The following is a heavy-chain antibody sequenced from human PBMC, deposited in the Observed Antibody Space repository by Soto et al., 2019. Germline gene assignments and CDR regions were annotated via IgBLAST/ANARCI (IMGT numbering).Heavy chain of an antibody. J-gene: IGHJ4*02. CDR1: GGSISSGGYY. Sequence: SETLSLTCTVSGGSISSGGYYWSWIRQHPGKGLEWIGYIYYSGSTYYNPSLKSRVTISVDTSKNQFSLKLSSVTAADTAVYYCARIMRGYSYGDKYYFEYWGQGTLVTLSS. CDR2: IYYSGST. V-gene: IGHV4-31*03. CDR3: ARIMRGYSYGDKYYFEY. D-gene: IGHD5-18*01.